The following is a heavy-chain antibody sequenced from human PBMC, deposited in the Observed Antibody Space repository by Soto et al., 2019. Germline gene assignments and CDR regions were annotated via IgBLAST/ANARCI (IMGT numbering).Heavy chain of an antibody. CDR1: GGAVSSFF. V-gene: IGHV4-59*02. J-gene: IGHJ4*02. CDR2: LYYGGST. Sequence: SETLSLTCTVSGGAVSSFFCIFIRQPPGRGLEWIGYLYYGGSTHYSPSLKSRVTISVDTSQNQFSLNLMSVTAADTAIYYCARVRHGWTFFDYWSQGTLVTVSS. D-gene: IGHD6-19*01. CDR3: ARVRHGWTFFDY.